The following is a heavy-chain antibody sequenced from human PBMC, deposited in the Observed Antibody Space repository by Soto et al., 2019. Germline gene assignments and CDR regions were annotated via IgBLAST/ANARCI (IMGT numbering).Heavy chain of an antibody. CDR1: GYTLTELS. Sequence: ASVKVSCKVSGYTLTELSMHWVRQAPGKGLEWMGGFDPEDGETIYAQKFQGRVTMTEDTSTDTAYMELSSLRSEDTAVYYCATDLYGDFYFGYWGQGTLVTVSS. V-gene: IGHV1-24*01. CDR3: ATDLYGDFYFGY. D-gene: IGHD4-17*01. CDR2: FDPEDGET. J-gene: IGHJ4*02.